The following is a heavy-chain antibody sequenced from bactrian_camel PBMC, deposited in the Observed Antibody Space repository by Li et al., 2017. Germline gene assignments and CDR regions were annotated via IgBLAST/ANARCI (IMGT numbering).Heavy chain of an antibody. CDR1: GHSRGSNC. D-gene: IGHD6*01. J-gene: IGHJ4*01. V-gene: IGHV3S53*01. Sequence: HVQLVESGGGLVQPGGSPRLSCVVSGHSRGSNCMGWFRQAPGKEREGVAAIDTEGSTNYADSVKGRFTISKDNAKNTLYPQMNSLKPEDTAMYYCAAGYGVSGWRLCDRTDFKYWGQGTQVTVS. CDR2: IDTEGST. CDR3: AAGYGVSGWRLCDRTDFKY.